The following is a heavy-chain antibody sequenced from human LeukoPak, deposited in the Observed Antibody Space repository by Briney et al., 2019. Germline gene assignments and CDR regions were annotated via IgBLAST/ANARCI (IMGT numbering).Heavy chain of an antibody. J-gene: IGHJ4*02. CDR2: VNTVSSYI. CDR1: GFVFSSYS. Sequence: GGFLRFSGAASGFVFSSYSFNWVRQAPGKGLEWVASVNTVSSYIYYADSVRGRFTISRDNAKNSVLLQMNSLRAEDMAMYYCVRLRRNNDSSGYFYYYDNWRQGTLVTVSS. CDR3: VRLRRNNDSSGYFYYYDN. V-gene: IGHV3-21*01. D-gene: IGHD3-22*01.